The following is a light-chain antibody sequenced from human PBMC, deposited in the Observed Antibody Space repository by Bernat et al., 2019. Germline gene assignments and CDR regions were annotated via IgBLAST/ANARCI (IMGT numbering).Light chain of an antibody. CDR2: NNN. J-gene: IGLJ3*02. CDR1: SPNIGSNY. Sequence: QSVLTQPPSASGTPGQRVTISCSGSSPNIGSNYVYWYQQLPGTATKLLIYNNNQRPSGVPDRLSGSKSGTSASLAISGLRSGDEAHYYCAAWDDGLSVLNWVFGGGTKLTVL. CDR3: AAWDDGLSVLNWV. V-gene: IGLV1-47*01.